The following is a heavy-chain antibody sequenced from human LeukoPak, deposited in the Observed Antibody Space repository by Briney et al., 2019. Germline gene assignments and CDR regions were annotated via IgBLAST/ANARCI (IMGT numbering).Heavy chain of an antibody. CDR2: IYSGGST. Sequence: GGSLRLSCAASGFTVSSNYMSWVRQAPGKGLEWVSVIYSGGSTYYADSVKGRFTISRHNSKNTLYLQTNSLRAEDTAVYYCARDSSSGWYRGFDYWGQGTLVTVSS. CDR1: GFTVSSNY. V-gene: IGHV3-53*04. CDR3: ARDSSSGWYRGFDY. J-gene: IGHJ4*02. D-gene: IGHD6-19*01.